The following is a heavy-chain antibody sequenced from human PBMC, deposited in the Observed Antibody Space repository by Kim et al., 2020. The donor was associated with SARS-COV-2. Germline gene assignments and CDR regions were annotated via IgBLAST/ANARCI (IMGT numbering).Heavy chain of an antibody. CDR2: FDPEDGET. V-gene: IGHV1-24*01. Sequence: ASVKVSCKVSGYTLTELSMHWVRQAPGKGLEWMGGFDPEDGETIYAQKFQGRVTMTEDTSTDTAYMELSSLRSEDTAVYYCTTGLAVAGRPHAYHYYYGMDVWGQGTTVTVSS. CDR3: TTGLAVAGRPHAYHYYYGMDV. J-gene: IGHJ6*02. CDR1: GYTLTELS. D-gene: IGHD6-19*01.